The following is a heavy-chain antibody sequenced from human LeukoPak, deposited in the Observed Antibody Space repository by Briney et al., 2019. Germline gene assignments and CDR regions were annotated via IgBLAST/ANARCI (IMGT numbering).Heavy chain of an antibody. CDR3: ARGMYSSTWSNPYWYFDL. D-gene: IGHD6-13*01. V-gene: IGHV3-48*01. J-gene: IGHJ2*01. CDR1: GFTFSTHT. CDR2: ISSASSTI. Sequence: GGSLRLPCAASGFTFSTHTMNWVRQAPGKGPEWVSSISSASSTIHYADSVKGRFTISRDNAKNSLFLQLNSLRVEDTAVYYCARGMYSSTWSNPYWYFDLWGRGTLVTVSS.